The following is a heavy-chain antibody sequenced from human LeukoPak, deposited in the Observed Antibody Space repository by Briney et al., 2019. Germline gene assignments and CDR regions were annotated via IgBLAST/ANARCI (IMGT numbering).Heavy chain of an antibody. CDR2: INPNSGGT. Sequence: GASVKVSCKASGYTFSGYYIHWVRQAPGQGLEWMGWINPNSGGTNYAQKYQGRVTMTRDTSISTAYMELSRLRSDDTAVYYCARAQYYGSGSYYHYWGQGTLVTVSS. CDR1: GYTFSGYY. D-gene: IGHD3-10*01. J-gene: IGHJ4*02. V-gene: IGHV1-2*02. CDR3: ARAQYYGSGSYYHY.